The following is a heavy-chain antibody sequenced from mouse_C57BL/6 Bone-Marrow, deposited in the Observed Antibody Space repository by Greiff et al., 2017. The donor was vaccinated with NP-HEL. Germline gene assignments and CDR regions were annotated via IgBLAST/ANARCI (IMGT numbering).Heavy chain of an antibody. CDR3: ASPDY. CDR1: GFTFTDYY. V-gene: IGHV1-36*01. J-gene: IGHJ2*01. Sequence: PLPSLPLSCTASGFTFTDYYMHWVTQSHGKRLEWIGLVYPYNGGTSYNQKLKGKATLTVDTSSSTAYMELNSLTSEDSAVYYCASPDYWGQGTTLTVSS. CDR2: VYPYNGGT.